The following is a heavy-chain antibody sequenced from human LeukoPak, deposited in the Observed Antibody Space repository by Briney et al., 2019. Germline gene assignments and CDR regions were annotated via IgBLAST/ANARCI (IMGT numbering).Heavy chain of an antibody. J-gene: IGHJ4*02. CDR3: ARGLTGYGAVFDY. CDR1: GGSISSFY. D-gene: IGHD1-14*01. CDR2: NYYSGRT. V-gene: IGHV4-59*08. Sequence: SETLSLTCTVSGGSISSFYWSWVRQPPGKRLERIGYNYYSGRTNYNTSTKSRATISLDKTKRKSSLKLNSVTAADTAVYYCARGLTGYGAVFDYWGQATLVTVSS.